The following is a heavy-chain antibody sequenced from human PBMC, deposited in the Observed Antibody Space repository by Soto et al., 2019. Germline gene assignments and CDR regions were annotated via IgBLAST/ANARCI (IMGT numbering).Heavy chain of an antibody. V-gene: IGHV6-1*01. Sequence: SQTLSLTCAISGDSVSSISAAWTWIRQSPSRGLEWLGRTYYRSEWYNDYAVSVKSRITIKPDTSRNQFSLQLTSVTPEDTAVYDPAREACAPLTNVCSYGTEFSGQGPPVTVSS. CDR3: AREACAPLTNVCSYGTEF. CDR1: GDSVSSISAA. CDR2: TYYRSEWYN. J-gene: IGHJ6*02. D-gene: IGHD2-15*01.